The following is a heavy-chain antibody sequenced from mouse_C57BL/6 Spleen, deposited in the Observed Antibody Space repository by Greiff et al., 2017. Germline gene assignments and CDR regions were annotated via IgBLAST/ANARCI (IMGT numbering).Heavy chain of an antibody. CDR2: IHPNSGST. D-gene: IGHD2-3*01. Sequence: QVQLQQPGAELVKPGASVKLSCKASGYTFTSYWMHWVKQRPGHGLEWIGMIHPNSGSTNYNEKFKSKATLTVDKSSSTAYMQLSSLSSEDSAVYYGARDYDGYYGWFAYWGQGTLVTVSA. CDR3: ARDYDGYYGWFAY. J-gene: IGHJ3*01. V-gene: IGHV1-64*01. CDR1: GYTFTSYW.